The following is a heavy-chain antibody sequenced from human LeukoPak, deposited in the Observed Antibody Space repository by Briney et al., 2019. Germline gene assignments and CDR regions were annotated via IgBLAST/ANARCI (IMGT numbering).Heavy chain of an antibody. J-gene: IGHJ3*02. CDR2: IIPIFGTA. Sequence: SVKVSCKASGGTFSSYAISWVRQAPGQGLKWMGGIIPIFGTANYAQKIQGRVTSTADESTSTAYMELSSLRSEDTAVYYCARDMGCSSITCYSVPYDAFDIWGQGTMVTVSS. V-gene: IGHV1-69*01. CDR1: GGTFSSYA. CDR3: ARDMGCSSITCYSVPYDAFDI. D-gene: IGHD2-2*02.